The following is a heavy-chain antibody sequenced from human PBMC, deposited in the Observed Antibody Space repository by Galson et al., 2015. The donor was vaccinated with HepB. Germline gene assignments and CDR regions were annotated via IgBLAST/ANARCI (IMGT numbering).Heavy chain of an antibody. CDR3: ARGDIVPVPATIRGYHYYGRDV. J-gene: IGHJ6*02. V-gene: IGHV1-69*13. Sequence: SVPVSFPASGGTFSSFAISWVRQAPGQGLEWMGGIIPMFGSATYAQKFQGRVTITVDESPNTAYMELSSLRSEDTAVSYCARGDIVPVPATIRGYHYYGRDVWGQGTPVTVSS. CDR2: IIPMFGSA. D-gene: IGHD2-2*02. CDR1: GGTFSSFA.